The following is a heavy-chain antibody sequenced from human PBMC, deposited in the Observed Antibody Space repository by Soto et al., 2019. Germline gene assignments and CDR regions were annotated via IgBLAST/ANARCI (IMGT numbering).Heavy chain of an antibody. CDR3: AGGYCSGGSCYSPRYNGFDP. J-gene: IGHJ5*02. Sequence: QVQLVQSGAEVKKTGSSVKVSCKASGDTSSTYSINWVRQAPGQGLEWVGRIIPILALTNYAQRFQGRVTITADKSTSKVYMELSSLRSEDTAVYYCAGGYCSGGSCYSPRYNGFDPWGQGTMVTVSS. CDR2: IIPILALT. D-gene: IGHD2-15*01. V-gene: IGHV1-69*02. CDR1: GDTSSTYS.